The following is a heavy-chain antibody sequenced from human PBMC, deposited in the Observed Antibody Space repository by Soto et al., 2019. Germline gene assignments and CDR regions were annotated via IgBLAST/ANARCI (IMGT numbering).Heavy chain of an antibody. J-gene: IGHJ3*02. V-gene: IGHV3-53*01. CDR3: ATWLQREHAFDI. CDR2: LYSSDGT. D-gene: IGHD1-1*01. CDR1: GFSFSGKNY. Sequence: GGSLRLSCAGSGFSFSGKNYLTWVRQAPGKGREWVSALYSSDGTYYADSVKGRFSVSRDNSKNTFYLQLHSLRPEDTALYFCATWLQREHAFDIWGLGTMVT.